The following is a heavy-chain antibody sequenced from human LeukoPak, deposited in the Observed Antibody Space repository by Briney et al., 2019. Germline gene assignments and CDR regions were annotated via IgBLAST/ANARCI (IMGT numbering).Heavy chain of an antibody. V-gene: IGHV6-1*01. CDR3: ARGTGWPQFDY. CDR2: TYYKSAWYN. Sequence: SSQTLSLTCAISGDSVSRDSIAWNWIRQSPSGGLEWLGRTYYKSAWYNDYAVSVKGRIIINPDTSKNQFSLQLNSVTPEDTAVYYCARGTGWPQFDYWGQGTLVTVSS. J-gene: IGHJ4*02. D-gene: IGHD6-19*01. CDR1: GDSVSRDSIA.